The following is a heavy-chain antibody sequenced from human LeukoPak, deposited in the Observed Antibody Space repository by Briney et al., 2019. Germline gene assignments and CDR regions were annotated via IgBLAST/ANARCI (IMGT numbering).Heavy chain of an antibody. CDR2: IHHIGNT. J-gene: IGHJ4*02. V-gene: IGHV4-4*02. CDR1: GGSINTSNW. D-gene: IGHD5-12*01. CDR3: AKDLGGDVVATSDF. Sequence: SGTLSLTCAVSGGSINTSNWWSWVRQFPGKGLEWIGSIHHIGNTHYNPSLESRVTILVDKSKNQFSLMLKSVTAAETAVYYCAKDLGGDVVATSDFWGPGILVTVSS.